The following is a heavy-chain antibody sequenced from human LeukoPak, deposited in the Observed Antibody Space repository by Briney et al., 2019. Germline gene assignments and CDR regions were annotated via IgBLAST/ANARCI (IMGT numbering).Heavy chain of an antibody. Sequence: GGSLRLSCAASGFTFSSYAMSWVRQAPGKGLEWVAVISYDGSNRYYADSVKGRFTISRDNSKNTLYLQMNSLRAEDTAVYYCARASRVVVPAAMSYYYGMDVWGQGTTVTVSS. J-gene: IGHJ6*02. V-gene: IGHV3-30-3*01. CDR1: GFTFSSYA. D-gene: IGHD2-2*01. CDR3: ARASRVVVPAAMSYYYGMDV. CDR2: ISYDGSNR.